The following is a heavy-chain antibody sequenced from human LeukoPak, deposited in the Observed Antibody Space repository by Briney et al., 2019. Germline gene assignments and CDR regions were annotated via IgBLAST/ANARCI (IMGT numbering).Heavy chain of an antibody. CDR2: ISGSGGST. CDR1: GFTFSSYA. CDR3: AKLSSSWYEGWFDP. D-gene: IGHD6-13*01. V-gene: IGHV3-23*01. Sequence: GGSQRLSCAASGFTFSSYAMSWVRQAPGKGLEWVSAISGSGGSTYYADSVKGRFTISRDNSKNTLYLQMNSLGAEDTAVYYCAKLSSSWYEGWFDPWGQGTLVTVSS. J-gene: IGHJ5*02.